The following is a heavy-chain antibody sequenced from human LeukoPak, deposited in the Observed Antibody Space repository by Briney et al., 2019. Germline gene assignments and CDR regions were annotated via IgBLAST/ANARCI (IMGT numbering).Heavy chain of an antibody. V-gene: IGHV3-9*01. CDR1: GFTFSTYA. CDR2: ISWNSGSI. J-gene: IGHJ4*02. D-gene: IGHD6-13*01. CDR3: AKGPGIAAALDY. Sequence: GGSLRLSCAASGFTFSTYAMNWVRQAPGKGLEWVSGISWNSGSIGYADSVKGRFTISRDNAKNSLYLQMNSLRAEDTALYYCAKGPGIAAALDYWGQGTLVTVSS.